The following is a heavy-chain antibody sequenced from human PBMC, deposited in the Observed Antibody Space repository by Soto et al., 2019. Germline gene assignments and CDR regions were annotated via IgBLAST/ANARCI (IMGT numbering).Heavy chain of an antibody. CDR2: ISYDGSNK. Sequence: SLRLSCAASGFTFSSYGMHWVRQAPGKGLEWVAVISYDGSNKYYADSVKGRFTISRDNSKNTLYLQMNSLRAEDTAVYYCAKVLLTIFGVAGPLGTWGQGTLVTVSS. D-gene: IGHD3-3*01. J-gene: IGHJ5*02. CDR1: GFTFSSYG. CDR3: AKVLLTIFGVAGPLGT. V-gene: IGHV3-30*18.